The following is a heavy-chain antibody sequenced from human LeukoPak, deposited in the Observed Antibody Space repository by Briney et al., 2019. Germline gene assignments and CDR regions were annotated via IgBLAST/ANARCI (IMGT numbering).Heavy chain of an antibody. CDR2: INPNDGDT. Sequence: ASVTVSCTASGYTFTDYYMHWVRQAPGQGFEWMGWINPNDGDTNYAQKFQGRVTMTRDTSISTAHMEVSRLRSDDTAVYYCARANFLYRSSSTCLFDYWGQGTLVTVSS. CDR3: ARANFLYRSSSTCLFDY. D-gene: IGHD2-2*01. V-gene: IGHV1-2*02. CDR1: GYTFTDYY. J-gene: IGHJ4*02.